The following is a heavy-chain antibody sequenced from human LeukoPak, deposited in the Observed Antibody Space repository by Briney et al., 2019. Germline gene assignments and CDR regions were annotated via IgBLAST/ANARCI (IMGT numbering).Heavy chain of an antibody. CDR3: ASAPYSSSSGGDWFDP. Sequence: GGALTLSCPACGCTFSSYSMNWLRQATWKGLEWVSSTSSSSSYIYYADSVKGRFTISRDSAKNSLYLQMNCLRAEDTAVYYCASAPYSSSSGGDWFDPWGQGTLVTVAS. D-gene: IGHD6-6*01. J-gene: IGHJ5*02. CDR1: GCTFSSYS. CDR2: TSSSSSYI. V-gene: IGHV3-21*01.